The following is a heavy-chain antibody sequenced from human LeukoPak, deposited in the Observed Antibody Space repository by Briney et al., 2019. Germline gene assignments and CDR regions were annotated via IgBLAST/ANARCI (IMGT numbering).Heavy chain of an antibody. CDR2: ISSSSSTI. CDR1: GFTFSSYS. Sequence: GGSLRLSCAASGFTFSSYSMNWVRQAPGKGLEWVSSISSSSSTIYYADSVKGRFTISRDNAKNSLYLQMNSLRAEDTAVYYCARSLIVVVPAARGVWGKGTTVTVSS. D-gene: IGHD2-2*01. J-gene: IGHJ6*04. V-gene: IGHV3-48*01. CDR3: ARSLIVVVPAARGV.